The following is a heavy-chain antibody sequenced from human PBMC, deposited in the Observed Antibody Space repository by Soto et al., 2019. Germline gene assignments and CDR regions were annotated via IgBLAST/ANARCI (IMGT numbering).Heavy chain of an antibody. CDR1: DGSFSGYY. V-gene: IGHV4-34*01. D-gene: IGHD3-3*01. CDR3: ARYAYFTIFGVPRRYWFDP. J-gene: IGHJ5*02. Sequence: SLTCAVYDGSFSGYYWSWIRQPPGKGLEWIGEINHSGSTNYNPSLKSRVTISVDTSKNQFSLKLSSVTAADTAVYYCARYAYFTIFGVPRRYWFDPWGQGTLVTVSS. CDR2: INHSGST.